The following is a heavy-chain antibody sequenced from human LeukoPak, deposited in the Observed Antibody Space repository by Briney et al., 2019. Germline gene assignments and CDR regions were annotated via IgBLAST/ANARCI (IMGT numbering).Heavy chain of an antibody. V-gene: IGHV1-46*01. Sequence: GASVKLSCKAFGYTFTGYWMHWVRQAPGQGPEWMGVISPSGGSTIYAQKFKGRVTLTRDMSTSTDYLELSSLRSEDTAVYYCARDNSVGETAWWFDPWGQGTLVTVSS. J-gene: IGHJ5*02. CDR3: ARDNSVGETAWWFDP. CDR1: GYTFTGYW. D-gene: IGHD1-26*01. CDR2: ISPSGGST.